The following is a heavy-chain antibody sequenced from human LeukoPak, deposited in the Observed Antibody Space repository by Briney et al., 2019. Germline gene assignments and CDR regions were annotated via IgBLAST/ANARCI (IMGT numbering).Heavy chain of an antibody. CDR3: ARVIADNWFDP. CDR2: VYPGDSDT. D-gene: IGHD3-10*01. CDR1: GYIFTSYY. Sequence: GQSLKISCKGSGYIFTSYYIAWVRQMPGKGLEWMGIVYPGDSDTRYSPSFQGQVTISADKSISTAYLHWSSLKASDTAMYYCARVIADNWFDPGGQGTLVTVSS. J-gene: IGHJ5*02. V-gene: IGHV5-51*01.